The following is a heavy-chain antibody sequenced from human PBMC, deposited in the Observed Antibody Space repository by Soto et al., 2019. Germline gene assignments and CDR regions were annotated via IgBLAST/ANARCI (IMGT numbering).Heavy chain of an antibody. V-gene: IGHV1-18*01. CDR1: GYNFNNYG. Sequence: ASVKVSCKASGYNFNNYGISWVRQALVRGFEWMGWISAYNDNTNYAQKLQGRVSMTTDTSTSTAYMELRSLRSDVTVVYYCARAYSSGWYYYFDYWSQGTLVTVSS. J-gene: IGHJ4*02. CDR3: ARAYSSGWYYYFDY. CDR2: ISAYNDNT. D-gene: IGHD6-19*01.